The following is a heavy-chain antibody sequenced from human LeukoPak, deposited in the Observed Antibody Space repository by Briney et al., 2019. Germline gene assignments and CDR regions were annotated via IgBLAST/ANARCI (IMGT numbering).Heavy chain of an antibody. CDR2: IYYSGNT. D-gene: IGHD1-14*01. Sequence: SETLSLTCTVSGGSISSDYYWSWIRQPPGKGLEWIGYIYYSGNTNYNPSLKSRVTMSVDTSKNQFSLKLSSVTAADTAVYYCARYIGRNDAFEIWGQGTMVSVSS. J-gene: IGHJ3*02. CDR1: GGSISSDYY. V-gene: IGHV4-59*01. CDR3: ARYIGRNDAFEI.